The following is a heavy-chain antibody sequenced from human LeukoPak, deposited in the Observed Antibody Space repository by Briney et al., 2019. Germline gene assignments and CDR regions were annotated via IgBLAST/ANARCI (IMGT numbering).Heavy chain of an antibody. CDR3: AKVADYVWGSYRGYFDY. Sequence: GGSLRLSCAASGFTSSSYAMSWVRQAPGKGLEWVSAISGSGGSTYYADSVKGRFTISRDNSKNTLYLQMNSLRAEDTAVYYCAKVADYVWGSYRGYFDYWGQGTLVTVSS. CDR1: GFTSSSYA. D-gene: IGHD3-16*02. CDR2: ISGSGGST. V-gene: IGHV3-23*01. J-gene: IGHJ4*02.